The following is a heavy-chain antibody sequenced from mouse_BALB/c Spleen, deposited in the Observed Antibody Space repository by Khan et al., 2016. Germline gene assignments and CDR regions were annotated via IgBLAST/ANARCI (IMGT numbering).Heavy chain of an antibody. D-gene: IGHD3-2*01. J-gene: IGHJ2*01. V-gene: IGHV3-8*02. CDR3: ASYDSSGSVFDY. CDR1: GDSITSGY. CDR2: ISYSGST. Sequence: EVQLQESGPSLVKPFQTLSLSCSVTGDSITSGYWNWIRKFPGNKLEYMGYISYSGSTYYNPSLKSRISITRDTSKTQYFLQLNSVTTEDTATYYCASYDSSGSVFDYWGQGTTLTVSS.